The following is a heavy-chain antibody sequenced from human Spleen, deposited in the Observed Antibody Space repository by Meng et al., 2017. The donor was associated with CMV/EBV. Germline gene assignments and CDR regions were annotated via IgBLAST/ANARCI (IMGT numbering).Heavy chain of an antibody. Sequence: SVKVSCKASGDTFSNYAISWVRQAPGQGLEWMGGIIPVFGTVRFAQKFQGRVTITTDESTSTAYMELSSLISEDTAVYYCARDLGGYDFWSGYSEIPPEYYYYGMDVWGQGTTVTVSS. CDR1: GDTFSNYA. V-gene: IGHV1-69*05. J-gene: IGHJ6*02. D-gene: IGHD3-3*01. CDR2: IIPVFGTV. CDR3: ARDLGGYDFWSGYSEIPPEYYYYGMDV.